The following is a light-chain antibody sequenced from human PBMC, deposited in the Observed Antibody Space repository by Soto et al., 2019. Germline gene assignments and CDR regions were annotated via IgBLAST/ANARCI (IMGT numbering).Light chain of an antibody. J-gene: IGKJ3*01. CDR3: QVYGNSPMFT. CDR1: QRIAGNF. CDR2: GSS. Sequence: EVVLTQSPGTLSLSPGDTAALSCRASQRIAGNFLAWYQQKSDRAPRLLIYGSSYRASGIPDRFTGSGSGTDFTLTISRLEPDDFAVYLCQVYGNSPMFTFGPGTRVEIK. V-gene: IGKV3-20*01.